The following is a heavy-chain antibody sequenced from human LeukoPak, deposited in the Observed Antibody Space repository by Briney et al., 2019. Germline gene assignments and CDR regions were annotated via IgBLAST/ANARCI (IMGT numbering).Heavy chain of an antibody. Sequence: GGSLRLSCAASGFTFDDYAMHWVRQAPGKGLEWVSGISWNSGSIGYADSVKGRFTISRDNAKNSLYLQMNSLRAEDMALYYCAKGSITMVRGAHNWFDPWGQGTLVTVSS. CDR2: ISWNSGSI. CDR3: AKGSITMVRGAHNWFDP. D-gene: IGHD3-10*01. CDR1: GFTFDDYA. J-gene: IGHJ5*02. V-gene: IGHV3-9*03.